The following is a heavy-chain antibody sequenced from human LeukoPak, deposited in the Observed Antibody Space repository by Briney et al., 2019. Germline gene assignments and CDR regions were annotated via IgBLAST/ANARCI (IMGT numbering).Heavy chain of an antibody. Sequence: ASVKVSCKASGYTFTSHGISWVRQAPGQGLEWMGWISAYNGNTNYAQKLQGRVTMTTDTSTSTAYVELRSLRSDDTAVYYCARGTTYYYDSSGYYYWDYWGQGTLVTVSS. CDR2: ISAYNGNT. CDR3: ARGTTYYYDSSGYYYWDY. D-gene: IGHD3-22*01. V-gene: IGHV1-18*01. CDR1: GYTFTSHG. J-gene: IGHJ4*02.